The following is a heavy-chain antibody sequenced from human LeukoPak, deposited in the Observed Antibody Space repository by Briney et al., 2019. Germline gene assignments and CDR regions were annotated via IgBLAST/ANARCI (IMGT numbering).Heavy chain of an antibody. V-gene: IGHV1-2*06. D-gene: IGHD6-19*01. J-gene: IGHJ4*02. CDR1: GYTFTGYY. CDR3: ARDRSSGWYI. CDR2: FSPNSGGT. Sequence: GASVKVSCKASGYTFTGYYIHWVRQAPGQGLEWMGRFSPNSGGTNYAQKFQGRVTMTRDTSISTAYMELSRLRSDDTAVYYCARDRSSGWYIWGQGTLVTVSS.